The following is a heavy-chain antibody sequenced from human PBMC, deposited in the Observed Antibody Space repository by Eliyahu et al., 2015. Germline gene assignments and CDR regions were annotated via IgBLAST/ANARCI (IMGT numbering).Heavy chain of an antibody. D-gene: IGHD6-13*01. J-gene: IGHJ2*01. CDR1: GGTXXSXX. CDR3: ASGPLSIAAAVPRYWYFDL. CDR2: IIPIFGTA. Sequence: QVQLVQSGAEVKKPGSSVKVSCXASGGTXXSXXISWVRQAPGQGLEWMGGIIPIFGTANYAQKFQGRVTITADESTSTAYMELSSLRSEDTAVYYCASGPLSIAAAVPRYWYFDLWGRGTLVTVSS. V-gene: IGHV1-69*01.